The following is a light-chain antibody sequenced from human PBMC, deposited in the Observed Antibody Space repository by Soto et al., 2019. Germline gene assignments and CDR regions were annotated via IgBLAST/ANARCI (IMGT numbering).Light chain of an antibody. J-gene: IGKJ4*01. CDR2: GVS. V-gene: IGKV3-20*01. CDR1: QPVSGGG. CDR3: QHYDNSAALT. Sequence: EIVLTQSPGTLSLSPGESATLFCRASQPVSGGGLAWYQQKPGQAPRLLIYGVSSRATGIPDRFSGSGSGTDFTLTISRLQPEDFAVYYCQHYDNSAALTFGGGTNVEIK.